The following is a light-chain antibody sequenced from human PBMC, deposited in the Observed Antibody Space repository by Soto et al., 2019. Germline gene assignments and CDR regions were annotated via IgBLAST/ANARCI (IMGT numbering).Light chain of an antibody. CDR2: EVN. CDR1: SSDVGAYNY. J-gene: IGLJ2*01. V-gene: IGLV2-8*01. Sequence: QSALTQPPSASGSPGQSITISCTGTSSDVGAYNYVSWYQQLPGKAPKLIIHEVNKRPSGVPDRFSGSKSGNTASLTVTGLQAEDEAYYYCSSYAGSNILIFGEGTKLTVL. CDR3: SSYAGSNILI.